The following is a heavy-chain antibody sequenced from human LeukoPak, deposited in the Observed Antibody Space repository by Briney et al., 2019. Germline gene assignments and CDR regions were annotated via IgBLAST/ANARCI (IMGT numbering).Heavy chain of an antibody. D-gene: IGHD3-10*01. CDR2: ISAYNGNT. V-gene: IGHV1-18*04. Sequence: ASVKVSCKASGYTFTSYGISWVRQAPGQGLEWMGWISAYNGNTNYAQKLQGRVTMTTDTSTSTAYMELRSLRFDDTAVYYCARDWPDYYGSGSYYMFDPWGQGTLVTVSS. CDR1: GYTFTSYG. CDR3: ARDWPDYYGSGSYYMFDP. J-gene: IGHJ5*02.